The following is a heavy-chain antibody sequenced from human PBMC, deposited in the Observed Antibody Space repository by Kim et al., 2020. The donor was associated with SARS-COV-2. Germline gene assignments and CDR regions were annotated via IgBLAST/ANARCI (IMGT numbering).Heavy chain of an antibody. CDR2: ISWNGVVQ. Sequence: GGSLRLSCAASGFTFSTYGMSWVRLAPGKGLEWVAVISWNGVVQFYADSVRDRFTISRDNSRNTLYLQMDSLSAEDTAVYYCAKERSQYQSASLDYWGQGTLITVSS. CDR3: AKERSQYQSASLDY. CDR1: GFTFSTYG. V-gene: IGHV3-30*18. J-gene: IGHJ4*02. D-gene: IGHD6-6*01.